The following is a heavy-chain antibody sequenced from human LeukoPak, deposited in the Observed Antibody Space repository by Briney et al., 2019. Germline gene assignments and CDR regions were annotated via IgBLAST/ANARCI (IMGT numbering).Heavy chain of an antibody. V-gene: IGHV3-48*03. CDR1: GFTFSNYE. J-gene: IGHJ4*02. Sequence: GGSLRLSCAASGFTFSNYEMNWVRQAPGKGLEWVSYISSSGTTIYYADSVKGRFTISRDNAKNALSLRMNSLKVEDTAVYYCARDHNGPYTFDYWGQGTLVTVSS. CDR3: ARDHNGPYTFDY. D-gene: IGHD2-2*02. CDR2: ISSSGTTI.